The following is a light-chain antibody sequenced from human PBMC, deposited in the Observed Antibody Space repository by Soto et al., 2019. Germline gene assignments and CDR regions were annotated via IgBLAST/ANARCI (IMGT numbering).Light chain of an antibody. J-gene: IGLJ1*01. CDR1: SRDVGGYNY. V-gene: IGLV2-14*01. CDR2: DVS. CDR3: SSYTSSSPLYV. Sequence: QSALTQPASVSGSSGQSITISCTGTSRDVGGYNYVSWYQQHPGKAPKLMIYDVSNRPSGVSNRFSGSKSGNTASLTISGLQAEDEADYYCSSYTSSSPLYVFGTGTKVTVL.